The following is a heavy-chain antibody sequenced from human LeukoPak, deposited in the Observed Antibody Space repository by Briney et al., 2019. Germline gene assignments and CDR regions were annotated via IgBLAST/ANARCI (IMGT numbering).Heavy chain of an antibody. D-gene: IGHD3-10*01. CDR1: GYTFTSYG. CDR2: ISAYNGNT. V-gene: IGHV1-18*01. CDR3: ARPPMVRGVIIRGYFDY. Sequence: GASVKVSCKASGYTFTSYGISWVRQAPGQGLEWMGWISAYNGNTNYAQKLQGRVTMTTDTSTSTAYMELRSLRSDDTAVYYCARPPMVRGVIIRGYFDYWGQGTLVTVSS. J-gene: IGHJ4*02.